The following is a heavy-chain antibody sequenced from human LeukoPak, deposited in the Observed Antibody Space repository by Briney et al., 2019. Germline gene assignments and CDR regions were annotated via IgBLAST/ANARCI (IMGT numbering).Heavy chain of an antibody. CDR1: GGSISSGDYY. D-gene: IGHD3-22*01. CDR3: ASGPYHYDSSGYLHPFDY. CDR2: IYYSGST. V-gene: IGHV4-30-4*01. Sequence: SETLSLICTVSGGSISSGDYYWSWIRQPPGKGLEWIGYIYYSGSTYYNPSLKSRVTISVDTSKNQFSLKLSSVTAADTAVYYCASGPYHYDSSGYLHPFDYWAREPWSPSPQ. J-gene: IGHJ4*02.